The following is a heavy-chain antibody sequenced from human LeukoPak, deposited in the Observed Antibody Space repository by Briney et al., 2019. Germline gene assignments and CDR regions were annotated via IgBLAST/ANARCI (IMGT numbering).Heavy chain of an antibody. CDR3: ATSSSSWANFDY. V-gene: IGHV4-59*02. J-gene: IGHJ4*02. CDR1: GGSVSSYY. Sequence: SETLSLTCTVFGGSVSSYYWNWIRQPPGKGLEWIGYIHYSGSTSYNPSLKSRVTISIDTSRNQFSLKVNSVTAADTAMYYCATSSSSWANFDYWGQGTLVTVSS. CDR2: IHYSGST. D-gene: IGHD6-13*01.